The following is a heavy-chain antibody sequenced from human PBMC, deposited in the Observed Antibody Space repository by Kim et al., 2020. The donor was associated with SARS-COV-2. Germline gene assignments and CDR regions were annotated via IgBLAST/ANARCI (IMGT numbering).Heavy chain of an antibody. Sequence: GGSLRLSCAASGFTFSSYAMSWVRQAPGKGLEWVSAISGSGGSTYYADSVKGRFTISRDNSKNTLYLQMNSLRAEDTAVYYCAKDLVDCSGGSCYGYFDYWGQGTLVTVSS. V-gene: IGHV3-23*01. D-gene: IGHD2-15*01. J-gene: IGHJ4*02. CDR2: ISGSGGST. CDR3: AKDLVDCSGGSCYGYFDY. CDR1: GFTFSSYA.